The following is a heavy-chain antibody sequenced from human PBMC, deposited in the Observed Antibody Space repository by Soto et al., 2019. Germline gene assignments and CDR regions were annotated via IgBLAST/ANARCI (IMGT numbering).Heavy chain of an antibody. CDR3: ARSRHGSGSYTHFYYGLDV. Sequence: QVQLVESGGGVVQPGRSLRLSCAASGFTFISYAMHWVRQAPGKGLEWVAVISFEGSNAYYAVSVKGPFTISRDNSKYTVYLQMNSLRSGDTAVYYCARSRHGSGSYTHFYYGLDVWGQGTTVTVSS. CDR1: GFTFISYA. CDR2: ISFEGSNA. J-gene: IGHJ6*02. V-gene: IGHV3-30-3*01. D-gene: IGHD3-10*01.